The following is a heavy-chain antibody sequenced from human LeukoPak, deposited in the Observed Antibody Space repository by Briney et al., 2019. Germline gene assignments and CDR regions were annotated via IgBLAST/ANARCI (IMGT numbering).Heavy chain of an antibody. CDR3: AKAMDDILTYPDY. V-gene: IGHV3-9*03. CDR2: ISWNSGSI. Sequence: GRSLGLSCAASGFTFDDYAMHWVRQAPGKGLEWVSGISWNSGSIGYADSVKGRFTISRDNAKNSLYLQMNSLRAEDMALYYCAKAMDDILTYPDYWGQGTLVTVSS. J-gene: IGHJ4*02. CDR1: GFTFDDYA. D-gene: IGHD3-9*01.